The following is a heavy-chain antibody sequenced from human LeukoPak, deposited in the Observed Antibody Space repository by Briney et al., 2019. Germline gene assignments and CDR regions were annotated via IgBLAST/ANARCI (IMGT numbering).Heavy chain of an antibody. V-gene: IGHV1-2*02. CDR3: FGVVIMGGIDAFDI. CDR2: INPNSGGT. CDR1: GYTFTGYY. J-gene: IGHJ3*02. Sequence: GASVKVSCKASGYTFTGYYMHWVRQAPGQGLEWMGWINPNSGGTNYAQKFQGRVTMTRDTSISTAYMELSRLRSDDTAVYYCFGVVIMGGIDAFDIWGQGTMVTVSS. D-gene: IGHD3-3*01.